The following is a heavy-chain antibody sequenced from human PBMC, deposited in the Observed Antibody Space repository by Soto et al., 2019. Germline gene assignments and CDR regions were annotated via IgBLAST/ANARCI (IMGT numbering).Heavy chain of an antibody. V-gene: IGHV3-53*01. CDR3: ARSFNDWTTYFDY. Sequence: GSLRISCSAPWFSVTYHYMTWVRQAPGKGLEWVSVLYTGGSAYYGDSVKGRFTISRDSSTNTLYLQMNSLKVGDTAFYFCARSFNDWTTYFDYWSEGTLVTVSS. CDR2: LYTGGSA. CDR1: WFSVTYHY. J-gene: IGHJ4*02. D-gene: IGHD3-9*01.